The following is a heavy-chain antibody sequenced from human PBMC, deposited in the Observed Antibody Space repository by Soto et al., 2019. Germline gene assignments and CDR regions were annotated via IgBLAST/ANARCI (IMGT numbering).Heavy chain of an antibody. V-gene: IGHV4-59*01. CDR2: VYYTGST. Sequence: SQTLSLTCTVSGDSISTFYCGWMRQSPGNELGWIGYVYYTGSTNYNPSLKSRVTMSVDRSKNQFSLKLTSANAADTAVYYCARGRTVRNYADDSSDYFYFFDYWGQGTQVTVSS. J-gene: IGHJ4*02. CDR3: ARGRTVRNYADDSSDYFYFFDY. CDR1: GDSISTFY. D-gene: IGHD3-22*01.